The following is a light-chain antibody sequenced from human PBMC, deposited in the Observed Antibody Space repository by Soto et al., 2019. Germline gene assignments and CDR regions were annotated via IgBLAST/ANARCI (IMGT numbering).Light chain of an antibody. CDR1: SSDVGGYNY. Sequence: SVLTQPPSASGSPGQSVAISCTGTSSDVGGYNYVSWYQRHPGKAPKLMIYEVNKRPSGVPDRFSGSKSGNTASLTVSGLQAEDEADYLRSSYVGSGNVLGTATKVTVL. CDR3: SSYVGSGNV. CDR2: EVN. J-gene: IGLJ1*01. V-gene: IGLV2-8*01.